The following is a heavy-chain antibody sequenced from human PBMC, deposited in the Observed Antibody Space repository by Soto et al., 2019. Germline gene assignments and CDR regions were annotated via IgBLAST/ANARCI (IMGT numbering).Heavy chain of an antibody. Sequence: AGSLRLSCAASRFTFSSYAMSWVRQAPGKGLEWVSAISGSGGSTYYADSVKGRFTISRDNSKNTLYLQMDSLRAEDTAVYYCAKSVYGSDWFDPWGQGTLVTVSS. CDR1: RFTFSSYA. V-gene: IGHV3-23*01. CDR2: ISGSGGST. D-gene: IGHD3-10*01. CDR3: AKSVYGSDWFDP. J-gene: IGHJ5*02.